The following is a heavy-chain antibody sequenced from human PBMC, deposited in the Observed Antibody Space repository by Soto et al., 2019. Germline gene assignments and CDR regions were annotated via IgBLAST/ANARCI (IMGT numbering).Heavy chain of an antibody. J-gene: IGHJ5*01. CDR2: IYYSGST. V-gene: IGHV4-39*01. CDR1: GGSISSSSYY. CDR3: ARLGGFYQSLDS. D-gene: IGHD3-22*01. Sequence: PSETLSLTCTVSGGSISSSSYYWGWIRQPPGKGLEWIGSIYYSGSTYYNPSLKGRVTISVDTSKNQFSLKLSSVTAADTAVYYCARLGGFYQSLDSWGQGTLVTVSS.